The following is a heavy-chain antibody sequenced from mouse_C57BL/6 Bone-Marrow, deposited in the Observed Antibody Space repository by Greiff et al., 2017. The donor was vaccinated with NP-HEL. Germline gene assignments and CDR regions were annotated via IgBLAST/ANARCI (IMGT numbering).Heavy chain of an antibody. V-gene: IGHV2-5*01. J-gene: IGHJ3*01. D-gene: IGHD1-1*01. CDR3: AKNEGSYYYGSSYGAWFAY. Sequence: VQLKQSGPGLVQPSQSLSITCTVSGFSLTSYGVHWVRQSPGKGLEWLGVIWRGGSTDYNAAFMSRLSITKDNSKSQVFFKMNSLQADDTAIYYCAKNEGSYYYGSSYGAWFAYWGQGTLVTVSA. CDR2: IWRGGST. CDR1: GFSLTSYG.